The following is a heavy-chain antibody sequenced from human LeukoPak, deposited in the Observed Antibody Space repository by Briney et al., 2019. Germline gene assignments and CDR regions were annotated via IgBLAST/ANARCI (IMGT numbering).Heavy chain of an antibody. CDR2: INDDGSGT. V-gene: IGHV3-74*01. CDR3: ARESYGSGSYLVDI. J-gene: IGHJ3*02. CDR1: GFTFSSYW. Sequence: PGGSLRLSCAASGFTFSSYWMHWVRQAPGKGLVWVSRINDDGSGTGSADSVKGRFTISRDNAKNTLYLQMSSLRAEDTAVYYCARESYGSGSYLVDIWGQGTMVTVSS. D-gene: IGHD3-10*01.